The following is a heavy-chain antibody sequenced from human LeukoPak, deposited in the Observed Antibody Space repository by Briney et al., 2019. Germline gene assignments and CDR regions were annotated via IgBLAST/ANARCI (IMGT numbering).Heavy chain of an antibody. V-gene: IGHV4-34*01. CDR2: INHSGST. CDR3: ASYYDSSVDDAFDI. Sequence: PSETLSLTCAVYGGSFSGYYWSWIRQPPGKGLEWIGEINHSGSTNYNPSLKSRVTISVDTSKNQFSLKLSSVTAADTAVYYCASYYDSSVDDAFDIWGQGTMVTVSS. J-gene: IGHJ3*02. D-gene: IGHD3-22*01. CDR1: GGSFSGYY.